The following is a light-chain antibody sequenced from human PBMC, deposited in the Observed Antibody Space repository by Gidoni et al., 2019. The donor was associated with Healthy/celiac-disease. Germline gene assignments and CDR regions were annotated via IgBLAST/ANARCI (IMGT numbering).Light chain of an antibody. Sequence: EIVLTQSPGTLSLSPGERATLSCRASQSVSSSYLAWYQQKPGQAPRLLIYGASSRATGIPDRVSGRGSGTDFTLTISRLEPEDFAVYYCQQYGSSPTTFGQGTKVEIK. CDR1: QSVSSSY. CDR2: GAS. CDR3: QQYGSSPTT. J-gene: IGKJ1*01. V-gene: IGKV3-20*01.